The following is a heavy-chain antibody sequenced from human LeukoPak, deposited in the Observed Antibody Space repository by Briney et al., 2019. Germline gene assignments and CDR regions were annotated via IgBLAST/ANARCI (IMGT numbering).Heavy chain of an antibody. CDR1: GGTFNIYA. D-gene: IGHD3-22*01. J-gene: IGHJ4*02. CDR2: IIPIFGTT. CDR3: ARCHDSYDTSGYYHR. Sequence: GASVKVSCKTSGGTFNIYAISWVRQAPGQGLEWMGGIIPIFGTTNYAQRFQGRVTITADESTNTAYMELSSLRSEDTAVYYCARCHDSYDTSGYYHRWGQGTLVTVSS. V-gene: IGHV1-69*13.